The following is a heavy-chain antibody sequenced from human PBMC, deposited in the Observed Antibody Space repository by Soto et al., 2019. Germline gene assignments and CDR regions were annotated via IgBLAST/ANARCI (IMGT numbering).Heavy chain of an antibody. Sequence: SETLSLTCTVSGGSISSSSYCWGWISQPPGKGLEWIGSIYYSGSTYYNPSLMSRVTISVDTSKNQFSLKLSSVTAADTAVYYCASGGGDGCNYGLRYWGQGTLVTVSS. J-gene: IGHJ4*02. D-gene: IGHD5-12*01. V-gene: IGHV4-39*01. CDR3: ASGGGDGCNYGLRY. CDR1: GGSISSSSYC. CDR2: IYYSGST.